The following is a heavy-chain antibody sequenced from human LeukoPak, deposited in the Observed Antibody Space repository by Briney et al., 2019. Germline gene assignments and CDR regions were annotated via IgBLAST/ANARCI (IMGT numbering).Heavy chain of an antibody. D-gene: IGHD1-26*01. CDR3: AKEGTVGYFDY. J-gene: IGHJ4*02. CDR2: ISYDGSNK. V-gene: IGHV3-30*18. CDR1: GFTFSSYG. Sequence: GGSLRLSCAASGFTFSSYGMHWVRQAPGKGLEWVAVISYDGSNKYYADSVKGRFTISRDNSKNTLYLQMNSLRAEDTAVYYCAKEGTVGYFDYWGQGTPVTVSS.